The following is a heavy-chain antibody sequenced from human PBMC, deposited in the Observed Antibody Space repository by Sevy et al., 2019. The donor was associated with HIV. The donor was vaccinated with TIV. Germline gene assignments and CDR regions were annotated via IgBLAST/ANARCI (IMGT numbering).Heavy chain of an antibody. CDR2: ISSSSSTI. D-gene: IGHD1-26*01. V-gene: IGHV3-48*02. J-gene: IGHJ4*02. CDR3: ARDSVTDGIRPYGIVGATPRY. Sequence: GGSLRLSCAASGFTFSSYSMNWVRQAPGKGLEWVSYISSSSSTIYYADSVKGRFTISRDNAKNSLYLQTNSLRDEDTAVYYCARDSVTDGIRPYGIVGATPRYWGQGTLVTVSS. CDR1: GFTFSSYS.